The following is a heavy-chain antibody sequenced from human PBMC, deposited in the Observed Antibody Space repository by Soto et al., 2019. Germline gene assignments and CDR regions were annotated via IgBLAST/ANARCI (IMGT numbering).Heavy chain of an antibody. J-gene: IGHJ6*02. V-gene: IGHV4-34*01. CDR1: GGSFSGYY. CDR3: AVAIQDIVMQLLKNYYYGMDV. D-gene: IGHD2-15*01. Sequence: PSETLSLTCAVYGGSFSGYYWSWIRQPPGKGLEWIGEINHSGSTNYNPSLKSRVTISVDTSKNQFSLKLSSVTAADTAVYYCAVAIQDIVMQLLKNYYYGMDVWGQGTRVTVSS. CDR2: INHSGST.